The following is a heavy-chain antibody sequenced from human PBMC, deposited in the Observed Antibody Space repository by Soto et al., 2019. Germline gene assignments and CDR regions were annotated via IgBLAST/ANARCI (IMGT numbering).Heavy chain of an antibody. CDR2: IIPIFGTA. J-gene: IGHJ4*02. D-gene: IGHD2-2*01. V-gene: IGHV1-69*13. CDR1: GGTFSSYA. Sequence: SVKVSCKASGGTFSSYAISWVRQAPGQGLEWMGGIIPIFGTANYAQKFQGRVTITADESTSTAYMELSSLRSEDTAVYYCASPYCSSTSCYDRGDYWGQGTLVTVSS. CDR3: ASPYCSSTSCYDRGDY.